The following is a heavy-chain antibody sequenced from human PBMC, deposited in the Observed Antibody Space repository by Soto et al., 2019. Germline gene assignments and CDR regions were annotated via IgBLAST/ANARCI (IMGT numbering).Heavy chain of an antibody. Sequence: GASVKVSCKASGYTFTSYGISWVRQAPGQGLEWMGWISAYNGNTNYAQKLQGRVTMTTDTSTSTAYMELRSLRSDDTAVYYCARDPTYYDFWSGNSWFDPWGQGTLVTVSS. J-gene: IGHJ5*02. V-gene: IGHV1-18*01. CDR2: ISAYNGNT. D-gene: IGHD3-3*01. CDR3: ARDPTYYDFWSGNSWFDP. CDR1: GYTFTSYG.